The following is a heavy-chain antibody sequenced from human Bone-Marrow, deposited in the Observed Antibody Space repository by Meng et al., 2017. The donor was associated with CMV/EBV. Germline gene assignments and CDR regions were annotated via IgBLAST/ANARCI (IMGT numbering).Heavy chain of an antibody. D-gene: IGHD6-19*01. J-gene: IGHJ4*02. Sequence: GGSLRLSCAASGFTFSSYSMNWVRQAPGKGLEWVSAISGSGGSTYYADSVKGRFTISRDNAKNSLDLQMNNLRAEDTAVYYCAAGYTSAWTPPGYWGQGTLVTVSS. V-gene: IGHV3-21*04. CDR2: ISGSGGST. CDR3: AAGYTSAWTPPGY. CDR1: GFTFSSYS.